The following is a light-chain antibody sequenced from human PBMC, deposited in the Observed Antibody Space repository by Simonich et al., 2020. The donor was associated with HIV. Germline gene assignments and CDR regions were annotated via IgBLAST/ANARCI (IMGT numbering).Light chain of an antibody. J-gene: IGLJ2*01. CDR1: SSDVGGYNF. Sequence: QSALTQPASVSGSPGQPITISCTGTSSDVGGYNFVSWYQQQPGKAPKLMIYEGTKRPSGVSNRFSGSKSGNTASLTISGLQAEDEADYYCCSYAGSSTVVFGGGTKLTVL. CDR3: CSYAGSSTVV. CDR2: EGT. V-gene: IGLV2-23*01.